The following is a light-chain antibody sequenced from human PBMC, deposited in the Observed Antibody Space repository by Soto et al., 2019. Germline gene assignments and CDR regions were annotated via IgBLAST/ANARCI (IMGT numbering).Light chain of an antibody. CDR3: QQCNDFQYT. CDR2: KAT. CDR1: QSIGSW. V-gene: IGKV1-5*03. J-gene: IGKJ2*01. Sequence: DIPMTQSPSTLSASVGDGVTITCRASQSIGSWLAWYQQKPGKAPKLLIYKATNLQSGVPSRFSGSGSGTDFCLTISSVQPVDSATYFCQQCNDFQYTFGPGTKLEI.